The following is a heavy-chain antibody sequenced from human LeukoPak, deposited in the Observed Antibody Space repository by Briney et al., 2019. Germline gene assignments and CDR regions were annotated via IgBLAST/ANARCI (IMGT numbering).Heavy chain of an antibody. Sequence: GGSLRLSCAASGFTFSSYAMSWVRQAPGKGLEWVSAISGSGGSTYYADSVKGRFTISRDNSKNTLYMQMNSLRAEDKAVYYCAKDLEQWLLHYWGQGTLVTVSS. D-gene: IGHD6-19*01. CDR1: GFTFSSYA. CDR2: ISGSGGST. V-gene: IGHV3-23*01. CDR3: AKDLEQWLLHY. J-gene: IGHJ4*02.